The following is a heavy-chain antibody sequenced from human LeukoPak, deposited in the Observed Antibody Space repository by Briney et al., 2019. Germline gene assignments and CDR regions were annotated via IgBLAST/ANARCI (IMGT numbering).Heavy chain of an antibody. Sequence: GGSLRLSCAASGFTFSAYAMSWVRQAPGKGLEWVSTIRGSGGNMYYADSVKGRFTISRDNSRNTLYLQMNGLRAEDMAVYYCARDFDYVWGSYRLWYFDLWGRGTLVTVSS. J-gene: IGHJ2*01. V-gene: IGHV3-23*01. CDR1: GFTFSAYA. CDR3: ARDFDYVWGSYRLWYFDL. D-gene: IGHD3-16*02. CDR2: IRGSGGNM.